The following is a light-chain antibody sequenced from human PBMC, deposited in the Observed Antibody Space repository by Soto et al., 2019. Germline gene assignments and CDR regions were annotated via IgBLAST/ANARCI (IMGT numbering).Light chain of an antibody. CDR1: SGDVGAYDF. Sequence: QCVLTRGASGSGSPGQSITISCTGTSGDVGAYDFVSWYQQHPGKAPRLMIYNVNNRPAGASNRFSGSKSGSTASLTISTLQAEDESDYYCASFTNTYSSLFGAGTKVTVL. CDR2: NVN. J-gene: IGLJ1*01. V-gene: IGLV2-14*01. CDR3: ASFTNTYSSL.